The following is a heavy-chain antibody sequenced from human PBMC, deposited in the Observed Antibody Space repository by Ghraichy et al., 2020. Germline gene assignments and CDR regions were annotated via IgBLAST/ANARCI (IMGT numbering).Heavy chain of an antibody. CDR2: IYYSGST. V-gene: IGHV4-39*01. CDR1: GGSISSSSYY. CDR3: ARQLQWLGTEFDY. J-gene: IGHJ4*02. D-gene: IGHD6-19*01. Sequence: SETLSLTCTVSGGSISSSSYYWGWIRQPPGKGLEWIGSIYYSGSTYYNPSLKSRVTISVDTSKNQFSLKLSSVTAADTAVYYCARQLQWLGTEFDYWGQGNLVTVSS.